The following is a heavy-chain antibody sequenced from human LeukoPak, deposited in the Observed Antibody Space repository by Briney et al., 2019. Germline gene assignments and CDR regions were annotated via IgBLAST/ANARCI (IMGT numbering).Heavy chain of an antibody. V-gene: IGHV3-23*01. Sequence: GGSLRLSCAASGFIFSNYAMSWVRQAPGKGQEWVSAIGGRDGGTYYADSVKGRFTVSRDDPKNTLYLQMNTLRVEDTAIYYGAKWGDYDILTGYYDSDYWGHGTLVPVSS. CDR1: GFIFSNYA. CDR2: IGGRDGGT. D-gene: IGHD3-9*01. CDR3: AKWGDYDILTGYYDSDY. J-gene: IGHJ4*01.